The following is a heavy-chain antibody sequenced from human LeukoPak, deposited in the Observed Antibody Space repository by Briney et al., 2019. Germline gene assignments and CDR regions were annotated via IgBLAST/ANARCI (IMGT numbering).Heavy chain of an antibody. Sequence: GASVKVSCKASGYTFTSYDINWVRQATGQGLEWTGWMNPNSGNTGYAQKFQGRVTMTRNTSISTAYMELSSLTFEDTAVYYCARGPPNWGMVGYWGQGTLVTVSS. V-gene: IGHV1-8*01. CDR3: ARGPPNWGMVGY. J-gene: IGHJ4*02. CDR1: GYTFTSYD. CDR2: MNPNSGNT. D-gene: IGHD7-27*01.